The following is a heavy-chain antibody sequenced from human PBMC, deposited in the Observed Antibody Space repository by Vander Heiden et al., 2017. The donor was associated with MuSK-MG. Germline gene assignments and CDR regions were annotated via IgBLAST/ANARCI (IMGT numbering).Heavy chain of an antibody. CDR1: GDRVSNNKVV. V-gene: IGHV6-1*01. J-gene: IGHJ3*02. CDR3: ARRSPVGATTSAFDI. Sequence: QVLLQQSGPGLVKPSQTLSLTCAISGDRVSNNKVVWNWIRQSPARGLEYLGRTYYRSKWYSEYGVSVKSRITINPDTSKNQVSLQLNSVTPEDTAVYYCARRSPVGATTSAFDIWGPGTTVTVSS. CDR2: TYYRSKWYS. D-gene: IGHD1-26*01.